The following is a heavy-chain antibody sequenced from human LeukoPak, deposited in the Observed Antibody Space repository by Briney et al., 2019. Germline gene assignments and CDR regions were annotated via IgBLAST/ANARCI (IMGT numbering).Heavy chain of an antibody. V-gene: IGHV4-30-2*01. CDR3: AREGGRRSIDY. CDR2: IYHSGST. Sequence: PSQTLSLTCAVSGGSISSGGYSWSWLRQPPGTGLEWIGYIYHSGSTYYNPSLKSRVTISVDRSKNQFSLKLSSVTAADTAVYYCAREGGRRSIDYWGQGTLVTVSS. J-gene: IGHJ4*02. D-gene: IGHD1-26*01. CDR1: GGSISSGGYS.